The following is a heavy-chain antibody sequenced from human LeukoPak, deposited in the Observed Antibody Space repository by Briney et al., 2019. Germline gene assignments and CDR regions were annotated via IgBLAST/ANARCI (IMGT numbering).Heavy chain of an antibody. CDR1: GYTFTSYA. V-gene: IGHV1-3*01. CDR3: ASGARIQLWLDYFDY. D-gene: IGHD5-18*01. Sequence: ASVKVSCKASGYTFTSYAMHWVRQAPGQRLEWMGWINAGNGNTKYSQKFQGRVTITRDTSASTAYMELSSLRSEDTAVYYCASGARIQLWLDYFDYWGQGTLVTVSS. CDR2: INAGNGNT. J-gene: IGHJ4*02.